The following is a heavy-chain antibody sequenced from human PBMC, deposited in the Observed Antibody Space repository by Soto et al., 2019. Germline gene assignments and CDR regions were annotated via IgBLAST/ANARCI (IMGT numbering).Heavy chain of an antibody. CDR1: GGTFSSYA. CDR3: ASSVARGVKTIYYYYGMDV. V-gene: IGHV1-69*13. D-gene: IGHD3-10*01. CDR2: IIPIFGTA. Sequence: GASVKVSCKASGGTFSSYAISWVRQAPGQGLEWMGGIIPIFGTANYAQKFQGRVTITADESTSTAYMELSSLRSEDTAVYYCASSVARGVKTIYYYYGMDVWGQGTTVTVSS. J-gene: IGHJ6*02.